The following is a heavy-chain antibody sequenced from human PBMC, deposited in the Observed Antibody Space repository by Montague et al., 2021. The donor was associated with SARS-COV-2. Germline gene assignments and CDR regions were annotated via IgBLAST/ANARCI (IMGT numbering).Heavy chain of an antibody. V-gene: IGHV4-59*01. CDR2: IFHSGST. CDR3: ARDRSRSGWDYYFDN. Sequence: SETLSLTCTVSGGSLSTYYWSWIRQPPGKGLEWIGYIFHSGSTNXNPSLKNRVVMSVDTSKNQFSLQLTSVTAADTAVYYCARDRSRSGWDYYFDNWGQGTLVTVSS. CDR1: GGSLSTYY. J-gene: IGHJ4*02. D-gene: IGHD6-19*01.